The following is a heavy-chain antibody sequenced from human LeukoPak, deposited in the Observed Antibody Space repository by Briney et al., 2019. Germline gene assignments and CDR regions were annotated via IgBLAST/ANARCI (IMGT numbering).Heavy chain of an antibody. CDR3: ATHTGYSGSRIDY. V-gene: IGHV3-11*01. D-gene: IGHD1-26*01. J-gene: IGHJ4*02. CDR1: GFTFSDYY. Sequence: GGSLRLSCAASGFTFSDYYMSWIRQAPGKGLEWVSYISSSGSTIYYADSLKGRFTISRDNAKNSLYLQMNSLRAEDTAVYYCATHTGYSGSRIDYWGQGTLVTVSS. CDR2: ISSSGSTI.